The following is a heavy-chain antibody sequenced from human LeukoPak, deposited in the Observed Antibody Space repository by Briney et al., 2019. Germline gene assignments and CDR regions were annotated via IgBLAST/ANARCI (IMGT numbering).Heavy chain of an antibody. D-gene: IGHD3-10*01. CDR2: IKQDGSGK. CDR3: SRGSPQSRPLDY. J-gene: IGHJ4*02. Sequence: QTWGSLRLSCSDSGFTFSSFWMTWVRQVPGRGLEWVANIKQDGSGKYYVDSVKGRFTISRDNAKKSLYLQMNSLRAEDEAVYYCSRGSPQSRPLDYWGQGTLVTVSS. V-gene: IGHV3-7*04. CDR1: GFTFSSFW.